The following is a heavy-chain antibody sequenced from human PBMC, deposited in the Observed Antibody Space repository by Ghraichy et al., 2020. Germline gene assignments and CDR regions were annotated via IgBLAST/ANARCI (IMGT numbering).Heavy chain of an antibody. CDR1: GFTFNNYG. CDR2: IWYDGSNK. CDR3: ARGEGSGSHSYYYYGMDV. Sequence: GGSLSLSCAASGFTFNNYGMHWVRQAPGKGLEWVAVIWYDGSNKYYADSVKGRFTISRDNSKNTLSLQMNSLRAEDTAIYYCARGEGSGSHSYYYYGMDVWGQGTTVTVSS. J-gene: IGHJ6*02. V-gene: IGHV3-33*01. D-gene: IGHD3-10*01.